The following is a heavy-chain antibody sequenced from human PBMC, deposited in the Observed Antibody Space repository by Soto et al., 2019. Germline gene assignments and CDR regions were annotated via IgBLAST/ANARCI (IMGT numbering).Heavy chain of an antibody. Sequence: SVKVSCKASGGTFSSYAISWVRQAPGQGLEWMGGIIPIFGTANYAQKFQGRVTITADESTSTAYMELSSLRSEDTAVYYCARVRHLRWLQLRELDYWGRGTLVTVSS. V-gene: IGHV1-69*13. D-gene: IGHD5-12*01. CDR2: IIPIFGTA. CDR1: GGTFSSYA. CDR3: ARVRHLRWLQLRELDY. J-gene: IGHJ4*02.